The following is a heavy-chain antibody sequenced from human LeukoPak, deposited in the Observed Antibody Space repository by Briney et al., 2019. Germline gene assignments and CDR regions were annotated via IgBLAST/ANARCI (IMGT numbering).Heavy chain of an antibody. D-gene: IGHD3-22*01. CDR2: ISGSGGST. V-gene: IGHV3-23*01. J-gene: IGHJ4*02. Sequence: SGGSLRLSCAASGFTFSGYAMSWVRQAPGKGLEWVSAISGSGGSTYYADSVKGRFTISRDNSKNTLYPQMNSLRAEDTAVYYCAKDPYYYDSSGYYDYWGQGTLVTVSS. CDR3: AKDPYYYDSSGYYDY. CDR1: GFTFSGYA.